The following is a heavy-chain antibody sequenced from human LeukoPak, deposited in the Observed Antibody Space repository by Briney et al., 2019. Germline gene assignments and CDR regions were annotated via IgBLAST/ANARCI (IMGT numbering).Heavy chain of an antibody. J-gene: IGHJ4*02. CDR3: ARDFYYYGSGTYFDY. Sequence: SETLSLTCSVSGGSITTYYWNWIRQPPGKGLEWIGHMYYSGTTSYNPSLKSRLTMSVDTSKNQFSLRLSSVTAADTAVYFCARDFYYYGSGTYFDYWGQGTLVTVSS. CDR2: MYYSGTT. D-gene: IGHD3-10*01. CDR1: GGSITTYY. V-gene: IGHV4-59*12.